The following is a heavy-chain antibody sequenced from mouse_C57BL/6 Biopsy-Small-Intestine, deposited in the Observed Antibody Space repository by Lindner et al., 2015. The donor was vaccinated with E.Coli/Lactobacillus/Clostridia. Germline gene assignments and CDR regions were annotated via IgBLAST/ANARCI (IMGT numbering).Heavy chain of an antibody. J-gene: IGHJ2*01. V-gene: IGHV1-7*01. CDR3: ARTVNYAYFDY. CDR2: INPSSGYT. CDR1: GYTFTSYR. D-gene: IGHD2-1*01. Sequence: VQLAGVWGLELAKPGASVKLSCKASGYTFTSYRMHWVKQRPGQGLEWIGYINPSSGYTKYNQKFKDKATLTADKSSSTAYMQLSSLTYEDSAVYYCARTVNYAYFDYWGQGTTLTVSS.